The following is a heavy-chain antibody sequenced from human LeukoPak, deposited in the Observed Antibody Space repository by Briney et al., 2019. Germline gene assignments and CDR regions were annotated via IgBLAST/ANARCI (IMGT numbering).Heavy chain of an antibody. D-gene: IGHD1-26*01. CDR2: ISGSGGST. Sequence: SGGSLRLSCAASGFTFSDHYMDWVRQAPGKGLEWVSAISGSGGSTYYADSVKGRFTISRDNSKNTLYLQMNSLRAEDTAVYYCAKDGNFFSGSYAPHDAFDIWGQGTMVTVSS. J-gene: IGHJ3*02. CDR3: AKDGNFFSGSYAPHDAFDI. CDR1: GFTFSDHY. V-gene: IGHV3-23*01.